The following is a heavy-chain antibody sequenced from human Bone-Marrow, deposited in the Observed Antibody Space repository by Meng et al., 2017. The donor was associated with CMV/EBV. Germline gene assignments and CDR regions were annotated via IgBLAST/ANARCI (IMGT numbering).Heavy chain of an antibody. Sequence: VDGGSFSGYYWGWIRQPPGKGLEWIGEINHSGSTNYNPSLKSRVTISVDTSKNQFSLKLSSVTAADTAVYYCARGGGYYYRDRYFDYWGQGTLVTVSS. J-gene: IGHJ4*02. CDR3: ARGGGYYYRDRYFDY. V-gene: IGHV4-34*01. CDR2: INHSGST. CDR1: GGSFSGYY. D-gene: IGHD3-22*01.